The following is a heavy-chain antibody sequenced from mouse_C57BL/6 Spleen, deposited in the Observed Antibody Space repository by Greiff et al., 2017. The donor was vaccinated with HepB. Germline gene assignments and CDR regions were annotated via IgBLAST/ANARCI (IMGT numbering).Heavy chain of an antibody. J-gene: IGHJ3*01. Sequence: QVHVKQPGAELVKPGASVKLSCKASGYTFTSYWMQWVKQRPGQGLEWIGEIDPSDSYTNYNQKFKGKATLTVDTSSSTAYMQLSSLTSEDSAVYYCARPDYGSSPLSYWGQGTLVTVSA. D-gene: IGHD1-1*01. CDR1: GYTFTSYW. V-gene: IGHV1-50*01. CDR2: IDPSDSYT. CDR3: ARPDYGSSPLSY.